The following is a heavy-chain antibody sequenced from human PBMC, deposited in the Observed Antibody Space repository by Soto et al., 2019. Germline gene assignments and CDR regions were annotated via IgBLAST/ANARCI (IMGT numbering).Heavy chain of an antibody. Sequence: GGSLRLSSAASGFTFTRYSMNWVRQAPGKGLEWVSSISSTTNYIYYGDSMKGRFTISRDNAKNSLYLEMNSLRAEDTAVYYCARESEDLTSNFDYWGQGTLVTVSS. V-gene: IGHV3-21*06. CDR3: ARESEDLTSNFDY. CDR1: GFTFTRYS. CDR2: ISSTTNYI. J-gene: IGHJ4*02.